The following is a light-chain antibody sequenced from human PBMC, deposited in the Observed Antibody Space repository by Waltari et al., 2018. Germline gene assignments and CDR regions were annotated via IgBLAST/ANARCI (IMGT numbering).Light chain of an antibody. V-gene: IGLV2-14*01. CDR1: SGDIGPYIL. CDR2: DVN. Sequence: QFPLTPPAPVLGSPGRSFTIPGPGTSGDIGPYILVSWYQNHPGKAPKVMIYDVNTRPSGVSSRFSGSKSGNTASLTISGLQAEDEADYYCSSYTTGSTRYVFGSGTKVTVL. J-gene: IGLJ1*01. CDR3: SSYTTGSTRYV.